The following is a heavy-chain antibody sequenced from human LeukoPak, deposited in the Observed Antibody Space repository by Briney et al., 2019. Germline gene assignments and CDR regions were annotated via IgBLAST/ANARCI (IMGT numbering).Heavy chain of an antibody. V-gene: IGHV3-48*01. J-gene: IGHJ4*02. D-gene: IGHD2-21*01. CDR1: GFTFNTYT. CDR2: IGTSSSTI. CDR3: ARDWGANCSGDCPFDY. Sequence: GGSLRLSCAASGFTFNTYTMNWVRQAPGKGLEWVSYIGTSSSTIYYADSVKGRFTISRDNAKNSLYLQMNSLRAEDTAVYYCARDWGANCSGDCPFDYWGQGTLVTVSS.